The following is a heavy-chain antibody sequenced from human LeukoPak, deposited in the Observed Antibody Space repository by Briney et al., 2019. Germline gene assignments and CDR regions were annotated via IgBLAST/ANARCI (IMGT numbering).Heavy chain of an antibody. CDR1: GFTFNNYA. V-gene: IGHV3-23*01. CDR3: ARPRNYYYYDMDV. Sequence: GGSLRLSCAASGFTFNNYAMSWVRQAPGKGLEWVSGISVSGGRTYYADSVKGRFTISRDNSKNTLYLQMNSLRAEDTAVFYCARPRNYYYYDMDVWGQGTTVTVSS. CDR2: ISVSGGRT. J-gene: IGHJ6*02.